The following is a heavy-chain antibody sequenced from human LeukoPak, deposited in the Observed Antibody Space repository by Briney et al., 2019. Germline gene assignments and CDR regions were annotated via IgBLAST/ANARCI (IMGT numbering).Heavy chain of an antibody. CDR2: IYYSGST. CDR1: GGSIRSYY. V-gene: IGHV4-59*01. Sequence: SETLSLTCTVSGGSIRSYYWSWIRQPPGKGLEWMGYIYYSGSTNYYPSLKSRVAISVDTSKNQFSLKLDSVTAADTAVYYCARLQATVTIPAYFDYWGQGALVTVSS. J-gene: IGHJ4*01. D-gene: IGHD4-17*01. CDR3: ARLQATVTIPAYFDY.